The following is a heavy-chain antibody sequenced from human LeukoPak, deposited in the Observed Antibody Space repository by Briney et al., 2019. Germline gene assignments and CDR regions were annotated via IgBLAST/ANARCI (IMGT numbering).Heavy chain of an antibody. D-gene: IGHD2-2*01. Sequence: GSLLLSFAASGFAFSSYGMHWVRRAPGKGLEWVAVISYDGSNKYYTDSVKGRFTISRDNSKNTLYLQMNSLRAEDTAVYYCCSSTSTHYWGQGTLVTVSS. J-gene: IGHJ4*02. CDR1: GFAFSSYG. V-gene: IGHV3-30*03. CDR2: ISYDGSNK. CDR3: CSSTSTHY.